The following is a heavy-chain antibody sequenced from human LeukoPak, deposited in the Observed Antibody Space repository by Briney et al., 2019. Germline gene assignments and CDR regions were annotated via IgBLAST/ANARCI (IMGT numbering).Heavy chain of an antibody. D-gene: IGHD6-13*01. CDR2: IKQDGSEK. Sequence: GGSLRLSCAASGFTFSSYWMSWVRQAPGKGLEWVANIKQDGSEKYYVDSVKGRFTISRDNAKNSLYLQMNSLRAEDTAVYYCARGSILSSSRYEDAFDIWGQGTMVTVSS. J-gene: IGHJ3*02. CDR1: GFTFSSYW. V-gene: IGHV3-7*01. CDR3: ARGSILSSSRYEDAFDI.